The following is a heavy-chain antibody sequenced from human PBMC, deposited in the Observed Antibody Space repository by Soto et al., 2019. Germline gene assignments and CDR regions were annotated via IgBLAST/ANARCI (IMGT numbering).Heavy chain of an antibody. CDR3: VKDRGSSGWLFDY. Sequence: SETLSLTCTVSVDSFSRYYWSWIRQPPGKGLEWIGYVYYSGNTDYNPSLKSRVTISIDTSNNQFSLTLTSVTAADTAVYYCVKDRGSSGWLFDYWGPGTLVTVS. CDR2: VYYSGNT. D-gene: IGHD6-19*01. CDR1: VDSFSRYY. J-gene: IGHJ4*02. V-gene: IGHV4-59*01.